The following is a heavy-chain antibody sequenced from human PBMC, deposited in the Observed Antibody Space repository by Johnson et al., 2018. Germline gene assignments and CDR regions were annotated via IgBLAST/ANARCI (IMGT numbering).Heavy chain of an antibody. CDR2: IYSSGSI. D-gene: IGHD1-26*01. V-gene: IGHV4-59*01. CDR1: SGSISNYY. J-gene: IGHJ6*04. Sequence: QVQLQESGPGLVKPSETLSLTCTVFSGSISNYYWSWIRQSPGKGLEWIGFIYSSGSINYNPSLKSRVTMSLDTAKKQFSRKLSSVTAADTAVYYCARETTGATEGLDVWGKGTTVTVSS. CDR3: ARETTGATEGLDV.